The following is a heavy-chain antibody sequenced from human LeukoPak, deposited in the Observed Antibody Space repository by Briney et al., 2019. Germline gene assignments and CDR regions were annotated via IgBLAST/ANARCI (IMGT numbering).Heavy chain of an antibody. CDR2: ISWNSGSI. J-gene: IGHJ4*02. CDR1: GFTFDDYA. D-gene: IGHD4-17*01. V-gene: IGHV3-9*01. CDR3: ATPRGEGDGDSGALDY. Sequence: AGGSLRLSCAASGFTFDDYAMHWVRQAPGKGLEWVSGISWNSGSIGYADSVKGRFTISRDNAKNSLYLQMNSLRAEDTALYYWATPRGEGDGDSGALDYWGQGTLVTVSS.